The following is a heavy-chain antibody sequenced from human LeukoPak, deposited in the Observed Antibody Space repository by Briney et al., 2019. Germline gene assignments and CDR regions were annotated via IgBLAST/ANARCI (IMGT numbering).Heavy chain of an antibody. J-gene: IGHJ6*03. D-gene: IGHD6-13*01. CDR1: GGSISSYY. Sequence: SETLSLTCTVSGGSISSYYWSWIRQPAGKGLEWIGRIYTSGSTNYNPSLKSRVTMSVDTSKNQFTLKLSSVTAADTAVYYCARDQGSSWYRGDYYYYMDVWGKGTTVTVSS. V-gene: IGHV4-4*07. CDR3: ARDQGSSWYRGDYYYYMDV. CDR2: IYTSGST.